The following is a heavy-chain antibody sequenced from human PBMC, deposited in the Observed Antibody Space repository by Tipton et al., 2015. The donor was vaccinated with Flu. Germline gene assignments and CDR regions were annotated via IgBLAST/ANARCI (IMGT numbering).Heavy chain of an antibody. Sequence: LRLSCTVSGGSISSYYWSWIRQPPGKGLEWIGYIYYSGSTNYNPSLKSRVTISVDTSKNQFSLKLSSVTAADTAVYYCARAPDCSSTSCYRPDYYYGMDVWGQGTTVTVSS. CDR3: ARAPDCSSTSCYRPDYYYGMDV. CDR2: IYYSGST. CDR1: GGSISSYY. J-gene: IGHJ6*02. V-gene: IGHV4-59*01. D-gene: IGHD2-2*01.